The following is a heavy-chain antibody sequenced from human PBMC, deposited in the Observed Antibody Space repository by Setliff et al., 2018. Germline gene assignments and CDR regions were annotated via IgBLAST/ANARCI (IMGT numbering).Heavy chain of an antibody. CDR1: GFTFSSYW. CDR3: VRGYCSSSSCYGTMGY. D-gene: IGHD2-2*01. J-gene: IGHJ4*02. V-gene: IGHV3-74*01. CDR2: INSDGSTT. Sequence: PGGSLRLSCAASGFTFSSYWMHWVRQAPGRGLVWVSRINSDGSTTNYADSVKGLFTISRDNAKNTLYLQMNSLRAEDTAVYYCVRGYCSSSSCYGTMGYWGQGTLVTVSS.